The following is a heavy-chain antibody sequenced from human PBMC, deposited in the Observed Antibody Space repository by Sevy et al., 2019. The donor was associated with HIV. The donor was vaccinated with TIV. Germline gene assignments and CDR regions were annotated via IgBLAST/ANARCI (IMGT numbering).Heavy chain of an antibody. J-gene: IGHJ6*02. CDR2: IAHDGNYR. V-gene: IGHV3-30*18. D-gene: IGHD3-16*01. CDR3: AKNRPPGGSYFSRHGMDV. Sequence: GGSLRLSYTASGFTFSTYDIHWVRQAPGKGLEWVAIIAHDGNYRYYSDSVRGRFSMSRDNSKNTAYLQMSGLSVEDTAVYYCAKNRPPGGSYFSRHGMDVWGRGTTVTVSS. CDR1: GFTFSTYD.